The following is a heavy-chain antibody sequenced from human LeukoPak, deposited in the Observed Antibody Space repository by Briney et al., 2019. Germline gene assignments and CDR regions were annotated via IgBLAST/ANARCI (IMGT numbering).Heavy chain of an antibody. J-gene: IGHJ4*02. CDR1: GYTFTSYG. CDR3: ARDQGIAVPYYFDY. Sequence: ASVKVSCKASGYTFTSYGISWVRQAPGQGLEWMGWISAYNGNTNYAQKLQGRVTMTTDTSTSTAYMELRSLRSGDTAVYYCARDQGIAVPYYFDYWGQGTLVTVSS. V-gene: IGHV1-18*01. D-gene: IGHD6-19*01. CDR2: ISAYNGNT.